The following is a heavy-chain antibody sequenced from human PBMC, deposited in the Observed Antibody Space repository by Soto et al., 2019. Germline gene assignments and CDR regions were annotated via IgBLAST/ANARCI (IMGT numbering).Heavy chain of an antibody. Sequence: EVQLVESGGGLVKPGGSLRLSCAASGFTFNNAWMSWVRQAPGKGLEWVGRIKSNPDGGTADYAAPVNGRFTISRDDSKNTVYLQMNSLNTEDTAVYFCATDLKTGTERGKFDYWGQGPLVTVSS. V-gene: IGHV3-15*01. CDR2: IKSNPDGGTA. CDR1: GFTFNNAW. D-gene: IGHD1-1*01. CDR3: ATDLKTGTERGKFDY. J-gene: IGHJ4*02.